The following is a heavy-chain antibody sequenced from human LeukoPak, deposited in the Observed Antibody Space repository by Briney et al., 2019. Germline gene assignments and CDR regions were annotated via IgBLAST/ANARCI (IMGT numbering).Heavy chain of an antibody. J-gene: IGHJ4*02. V-gene: IGHV3-23*01. CDR2: ISGSGGST. CDR3: AKRGVVIRVILVGFHKEAYYFDS. D-gene: IGHD3-22*01. Sequence: PGGSLRLSCAVSGFTLSNYGMSWVRRAPGKGLEWVAGISGSGGSTNYADSVKGRFTISRDNPKNTLYLQMNSLRAEDTAVYFCAKRGVVIRVILVGFHKEAYYFDSWGQGALVIVSS. CDR1: GFTLSNYG.